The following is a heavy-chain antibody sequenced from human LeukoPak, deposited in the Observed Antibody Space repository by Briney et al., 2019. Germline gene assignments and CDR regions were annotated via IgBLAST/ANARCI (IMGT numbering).Heavy chain of an antibody. CDR3: ARDRTDSSGYVIGRGAFDI. CDR2: ISYDGSNK. CDR1: GFTFSSYA. V-gene: IGHV3-30*04. D-gene: IGHD3-22*01. Sequence: PGGSLRLSCAASGFTFSSYAMHWVRQAPGKGLEWVAVISYDGSNKYYADSVKGRFTISRDNSKNTLYLQMNSLRAEDTAVYYCARDRTDSSGYVIGRGAFDIWGQGTMVTVPS. J-gene: IGHJ3*02.